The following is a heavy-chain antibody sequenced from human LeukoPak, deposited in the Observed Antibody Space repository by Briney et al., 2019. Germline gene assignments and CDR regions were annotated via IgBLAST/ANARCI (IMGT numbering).Heavy chain of an antibody. J-gene: IGHJ4*02. CDR3: AREPEEEWLLLDY. D-gene: IGHD3-3*01. CDR1: GFTFSDYY. Sequence: GGSLRLSCAASGFTFSDYYMSWIRQAPGKGLEWVSHISSSGSTIYYADSVKGRFTISRDNARNSLYLQMNSLRAEDTAVYYCAREPEEEWLLLDYWGQGTLVTVSS. V-gene: IGHV3-11*04. CDR2: ISSSGSTI.